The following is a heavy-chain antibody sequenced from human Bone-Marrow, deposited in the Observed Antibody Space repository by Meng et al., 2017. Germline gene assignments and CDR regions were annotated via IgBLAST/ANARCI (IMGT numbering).Heavy chain of an antibody. Sequence: QAQLVQSGGEVKKPGALGKVSCKASGYTFSNYGITWVRQAPGQGLEWMGWINAYNGDTNYAQTLQGRVTMTTDTSTSTAYMELRSLRSDDTAVYYCARVEVGITSGDYWGQGTLVTVSS. J-gene: IGHJ4*02. V-gene: IGHV1-18*01. CDR2: INAYNGDT. D-gene: IGHD1-26*01. CDR3: ARVEVGITSGDY. CDR1: GYTFSNYG.